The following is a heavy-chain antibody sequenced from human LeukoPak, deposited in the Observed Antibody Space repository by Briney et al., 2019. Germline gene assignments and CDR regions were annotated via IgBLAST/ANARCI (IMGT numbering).Heavy chain of an antibody. J-gene: IGHJ6*02. Sequence: PGGSLRLSCAASGFTFSSYSMNWVRQAPGKGLEWVSSISSSSSYIYYADSVKGRFTISRDNAKNSLYLQMNSLRAEDTAVYYCAREYCSGGSCYFAYYYGMDVWGQGTTVTVSS. V-gene: IGHV3-21*01. CDR3: AREYCSGGSCYFAYYYGMDV. D-gene: IGHD2-15*01. CDR1: GFTFSSYS. CDR2: ISSSSSYI.